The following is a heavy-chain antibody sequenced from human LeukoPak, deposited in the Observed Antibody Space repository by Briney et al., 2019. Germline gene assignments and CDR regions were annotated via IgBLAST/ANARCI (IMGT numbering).Heavy chain of an antibody. J-gene: IGHJ4*02. CDR1: GYTLNELS. CDR3: AREGRYGSGSQSN. V-gene: IGHV1-24*01. D-gene: IGHD3-10*01. Sequence: ASVKVSCKVSGYTLNELSVHWVRQAPGKGLEWMGGFDPEDGEPIYAQKFQGRVTITADKSTSTAYMELSSLRSEDTAVYYCAREGRYGSGSQSNWGQGTLVTVSS. CDR2: FDPEDGEP.